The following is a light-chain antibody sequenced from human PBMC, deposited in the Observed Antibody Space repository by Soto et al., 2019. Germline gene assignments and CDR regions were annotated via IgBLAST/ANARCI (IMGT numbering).Light chain of an antibody. CDR1: QTISSW. V-gene: IGKV1-5*03. J-gene: IGKJ1*01. CDR3: QQYNSYSPT. CDR2: KAS. Sequence: DIQMTQSPSTLSASVGDTVTITCRASQTISSWLAWYQQKPGQAPKLLIYKASSLESAVPSRFSGSGSGTEFTLTISGLQPGDSATYYCQQYNSYSPTFGQGTKVDIK.